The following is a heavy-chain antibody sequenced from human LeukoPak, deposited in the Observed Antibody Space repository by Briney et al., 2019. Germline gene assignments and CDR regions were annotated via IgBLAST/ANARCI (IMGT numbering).Heavy chain of an antibody. CDR2: IRSDGRNE. Sequence: GGSLRLSCAAPGFIFSRYGMHWVRQAPGKGLEWVAFIRSDGRNEYYGDSVKGRFTISRDNSKNTLYLQMNSLRPEDTAVYYCANICTSTSCYPALDAFDFWGQGTMVTVPS. V-gene: IGHV3-30*02. J-gene: IGHJ3*01. CDR1: GFIFSRYG. CDR3: ANICTSTSCYPALDAFDF. D-gene: IGHD2-2*01.